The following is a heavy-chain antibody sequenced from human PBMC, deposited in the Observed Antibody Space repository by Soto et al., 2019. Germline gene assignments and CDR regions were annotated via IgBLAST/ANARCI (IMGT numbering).Heavy chain of an antibody. D-gene: IGHD5-18*01. CDR2: IYYSGST. J-gene: IGHJ4*02. V-gene: IGHV4-59*01. CDR3: ARFPRGYSYGHFDY. CDR1: GGSISSYY. Sequence: KASETLSLTCTVSGGSISSYYWSWIRQPPGKGLEWIGYIYYSGSTNYNPSLKSRVTISVDTSKNQFSLKLSSVTAADTAVYYCARFPRGYSYGHFDYWGQGTLVTVSS.